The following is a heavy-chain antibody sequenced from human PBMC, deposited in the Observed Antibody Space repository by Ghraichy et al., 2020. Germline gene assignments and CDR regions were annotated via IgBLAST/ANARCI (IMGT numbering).Heavy chain of an antibody. CDR2: ISSSSSYI. CDR1: GFTFSSYS. CDR3: ASPSGSASGGLAY. V-gene: IGHV3-21*01. D-gene: IGHD1-26*01. Sequence: GGSLRLSCAASGFTFSSYSMNWVRQAPGKGLEWVSSISSSSSYIYYADSVKGRFTISRDNAKNSLYLQMNSLRAEDTAVYYCASPSGSASGGLAYWGQGTLVTVSS. J-gene: IGHJ4*02.